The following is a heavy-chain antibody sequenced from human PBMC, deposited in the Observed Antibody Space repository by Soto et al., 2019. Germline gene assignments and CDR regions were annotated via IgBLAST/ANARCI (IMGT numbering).Heavy chain of an antibody. V-gene: IGHV5-51*01. CDR2: IYPGDSDT. Sequence: QMPGKGLEWMGIIYPGDSDTKYNPSFQGQVTISADKSITTTYLRWTSLKASDTAIYYCAASIFYYGTDVWGQGTTVTVSS. CDR3: AASIFYYGTDV. J-gene: IGHJ6*02.